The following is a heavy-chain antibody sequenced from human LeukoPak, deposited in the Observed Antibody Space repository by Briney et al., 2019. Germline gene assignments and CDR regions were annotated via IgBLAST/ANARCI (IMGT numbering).Heavy chain of an antibody. V-gene: IGHV3-7*02. Sequence: GGSLGLSCAASGFTFSSYWMSWVRQAPGKGLEWVANIKQDGSEKYYVDSVKGRFTISRDNAKNSLYLRMNSLRAEDTAVYYCARGPPLRGVILYYFDYWGQGTLVTVSS. CDR1: GFTFSSYW. D-gene: IGHD3-10*01. CDR3: ARGPPLRGVILYYFDY. CDR2: IKQDGSEK. J-gene: IGHJ4*02.